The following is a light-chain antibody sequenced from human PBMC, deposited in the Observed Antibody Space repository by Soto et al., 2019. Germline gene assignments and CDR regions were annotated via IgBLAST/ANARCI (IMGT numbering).Light chain of an antibody. CDR3: QQYNSYSALT. Sequence: DIQMTQSPSSLSASVGDRVTITCRASQTISSWLAWYQQKPGKAPKLLIYDASSLESGVPSRFSGSGSGTEFTHTGIRLQPDDFATYYCQQYNSYSALTFGGGTRVDIK. CDR2: DAS. V-gene: IGKV1-5*01. CDR1: QTISSW. J-gene: IGKJ4*01.